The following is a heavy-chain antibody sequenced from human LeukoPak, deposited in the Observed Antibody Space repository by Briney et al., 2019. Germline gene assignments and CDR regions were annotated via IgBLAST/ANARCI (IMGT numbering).Heavy chain of an antibody. V-gene: IGHV4-59*08. J-gene: IGHJ3*02. CDR2: IYNSGST. CDR3: AVNSAKHAFDI. Sequence: SATLSLTCIVSGGSMSSYYCRWIRQPPGKGLEWVVDIYNSGSTHYNTSLKRRVTMSEDTGKSHCSLKMSSVSATDTAVYYCAVNSAKHAFDIWGQGTMVTVSS. CDR1: GGSMSSYY.